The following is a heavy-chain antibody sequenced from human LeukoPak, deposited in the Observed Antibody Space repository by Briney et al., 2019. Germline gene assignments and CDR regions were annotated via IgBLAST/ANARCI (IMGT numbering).Heavy chain of an antibody. J-gene: IGHJ5*02. V-gene: IGHV1-24*01. CDR1: GYTLTELS. CDR2: FDPEDGET. D-gene: IGHD2-2*02. CDR3: ARRGPAYYCSSTSCYTGWFDP. Sequence: GASEKVSCKVSGYTLTELSMHWVRQAPGKGLEWMGGFDPEDGETIYAQKFQGRVTMTEDTSTDTAYMELSSLRSEDTAVYYCARRGPAYYCSSTSCYTGWFDPWGQGTLVTVSS.